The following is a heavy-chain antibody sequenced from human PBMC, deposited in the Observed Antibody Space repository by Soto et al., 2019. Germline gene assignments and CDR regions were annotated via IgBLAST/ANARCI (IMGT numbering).Heavy chain of an antibody. CDR2: IYSGGTT. CDR1: GFTVSSNY. D-gene: IGHD3-22*01. J-gene: IGHJ5*02. CDR3: ARNGDSSDYRGWFDP. Sequence: EVQLVESGGGLVQPGGSLRLSCAASGFTVSSNYMSWVRQAPGKGLEWVSVIYSGGTTYDADSVKGRFTISRDNSKNTLYLQMNSLRAEDTAVYYCARNGDSSDYRGWFDPWGLGTLVTVSS. V-gene: IGHV3-66*01.